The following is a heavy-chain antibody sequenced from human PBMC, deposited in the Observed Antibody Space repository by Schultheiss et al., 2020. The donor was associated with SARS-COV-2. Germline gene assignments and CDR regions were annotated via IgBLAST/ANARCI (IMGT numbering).Heavy chain of an antibody. Sequence: SETLSLTCAVYGGSFSGYYWSWIRQPAGKGLEWIGRIYTSGSTNYNPSLKSRVTISVDTSKNQFSLKLSSVTAADTAVYYCARNYGGNSFFQHWGQGTLVTVSS. CDR3: ARNYGGNSFFQH. CDR2: IYTSGST. V-gene: IGHV4-59*10. D-gene: IGHD4-23*01. CDR1: GGSFSGYY. J-gene: IGHJ1*01.